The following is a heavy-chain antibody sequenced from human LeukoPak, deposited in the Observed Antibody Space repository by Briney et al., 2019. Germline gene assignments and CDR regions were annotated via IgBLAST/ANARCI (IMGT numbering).Heavy chain of an antibody. V-gene: IGHV4-59*11. CDR2: IHYSGST. Sequence: SETLSLTCTVSGGSISSHYWSWIRQPPGKGLEWIGYIHYSGSTNYNPSLKSRVTISVDTSKNQFSLKLSSVTAADTAVYYCARAGNYYDSSGYYNGAFDIWGQGTMVTVSS. J-gene: IGHJ3*02. CDR3: ARAGNYYDSSGYYNGAFDI. CDR1: GGSISSHY. D-gene: IGHD3-22*01.